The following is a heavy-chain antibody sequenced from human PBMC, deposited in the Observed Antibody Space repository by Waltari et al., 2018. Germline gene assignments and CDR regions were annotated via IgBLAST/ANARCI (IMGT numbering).Heavy chain of an antibody. CDR1: GFSLSNHW. Sequence: EVQLVESGGGLVQPGGSLRLSCAASGFSLSNHWMNWVRQAPGKGRGCVATIKQDGSENFYVDSVKGRFTISRDTAKSSVFLQMNSLSAEDTAVYYCARDSGGMDVWGQGTTVTVSS. CDR2: IKQDGSEN. J-gene: IGHJ6*02. CDR3: ARDSGGMDV. D-gene: IGHD1-26*01. V-gene: IGHV3-7*01.